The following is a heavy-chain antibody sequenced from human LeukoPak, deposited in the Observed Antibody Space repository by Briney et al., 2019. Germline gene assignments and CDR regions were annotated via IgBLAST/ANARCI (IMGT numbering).Heavy chain of an antibody. CDR1: GFTFSSYA. CDR2: IRGSADRT. V-gene: IGHV3-23*01. CDR3: AKESPYGSGSRNYYFHY. D-gene: IGHD3-10*01. Sequence: GGSLRLSCAASGFTFSSYAMSWVRQAPGKGLEWVSAIRGSADRTYYADSVKGRFTISRDNSKNTLYLQMNSLRPEDTAIYYCAKESPYGSGSRNYYFHYWGQGTLVTVSS. J-gene: IGHJ4*02.